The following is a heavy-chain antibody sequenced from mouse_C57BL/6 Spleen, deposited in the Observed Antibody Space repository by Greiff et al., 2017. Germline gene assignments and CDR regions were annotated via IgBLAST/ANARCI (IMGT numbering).Heavy chain of an antibody. CDR2: IYPGDGDT. D-gene: IGHD2-4*01. Sequence: VKLQQSGPELVKPGASVKISCKASGYAFSSSWMNWVKQRPGKGLEWIGRIYPGDGDTNYNGKFKGKATLTADKSSSTAYMQLSSLTSEDSAVYFCARLGDYDYYYAMDYWGQGTSVTVSS. J-gene: IGHJ4*01. CDR3: ARLGDYDYYYAMDY. CDR1: GYAFSSSW. V-gene: IGHV1-82*01.